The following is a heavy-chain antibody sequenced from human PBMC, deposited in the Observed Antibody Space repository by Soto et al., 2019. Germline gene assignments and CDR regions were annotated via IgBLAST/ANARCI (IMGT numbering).Heavy chain of an antibody. CDR3: ASEPGIAEAGALYYYYGMDV. V-gene: IGHV1-69*06. D-gene: IGHD6-13*01. CDR1: GGTFSSYA. J-gene: IGHJ6*02. CDR2: IIPIFGTA. Sequence: SVKVSCKASGGTFSSYAISWVRQAPGQGLEWMGGIIPIFGTANYAQKFQGRVTITADKSTSTAYMELSSLRSEDTAVYYCASEPGIAEAGALYYYYGMDVWGQGNTVTVS.